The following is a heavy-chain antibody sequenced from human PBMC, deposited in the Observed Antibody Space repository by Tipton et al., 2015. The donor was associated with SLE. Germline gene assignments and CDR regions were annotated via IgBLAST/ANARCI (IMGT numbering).Heavy chain of an antibody. J-gene: IGHJ4*02. D-gene: IGHD6-19*01. CDR2: ILYDGYNK. CDR1: GFNFNMYG. Sequence: RSLRLSCAASGFNFNMYGMHWARQAPGKGLEWVAVILYDGYNKYYADSVKGRFTISRDNSKNTLYLQMNSLRAEDTAVYFCAKGIAVAGRLDYWGQGTLVTVSS. V-gene: IGHV3-30*18. CDR3: AKGIAVAGRLDY.